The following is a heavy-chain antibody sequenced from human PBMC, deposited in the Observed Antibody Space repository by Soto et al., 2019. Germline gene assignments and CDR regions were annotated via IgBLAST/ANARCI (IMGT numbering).Heavy chain of an antibody. V-gene: IGHV4-4*02. J-gene: IGHJ4*02. CDR3: AGDVTMVRGVRGGHDY. CDR1: GGSISSSNW. Sequence: QVQLQESGPGLVKPSGTLSLTCAVSGGSISSSNWWSWVRQPPGKGLEWIGEIYHSGSTNYNPSLKSLVPLSVDKSKNQCSLELSPVAAADTAVYYCAGDVTMVRGVRGGHDYWGQGTLVTVSS. CDR2: IYHSGST. D-gene: IGHD3-10*01.